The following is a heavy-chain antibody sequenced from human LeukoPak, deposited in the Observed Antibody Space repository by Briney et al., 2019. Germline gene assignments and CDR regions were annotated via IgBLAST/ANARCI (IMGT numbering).Heavy chain of an antibody. CDR1: GFTFSSYG. Sequence: GGSLRLSCAASGFTFSSYGMHGVRQAPGKGLEWVAVISYDGSNKYYADSVKGRFTISRDNSKNTLYLQMNSLRAEDTAVYYCAKPRETYYYGSVVYWGQGTLVTVSS. J-gene: IGHJ4*02. D-gene: IGHD3-10*01. CDR2: ISYDGSNK. V-gene: IGHV3-30*18. CDR3: AKPRETYYYGSVVY.